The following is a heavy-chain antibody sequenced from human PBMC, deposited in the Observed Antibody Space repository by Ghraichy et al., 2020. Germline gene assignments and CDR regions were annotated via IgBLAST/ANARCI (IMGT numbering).Heavy chain of an antibody. Sequence: SETLSLTCTVSGGSISSYYWSWIRQPPGKGLEWIGYIYYSGSTNYNPSLKSRVTISVDTSKNQFSLKLSSVTAADTAVYYCARQARLGELSLKYPYYYYYMDVWGKGTTVTVSS. D-gene: IGHD3-16*02. V-gene: IGHV4-59*08. CDR1: GGSISSYY. J-gene: IGHJ6*03. CDR3: ARQARLGELSLKYPYYYYYMDV. CDR2: IYYSGST.